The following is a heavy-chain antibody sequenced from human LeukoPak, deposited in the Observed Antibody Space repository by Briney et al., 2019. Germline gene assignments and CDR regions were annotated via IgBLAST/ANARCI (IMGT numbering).Heavy chain of an antibody. CDR3: ASWPDDFWRGWAPPDAFDI. D-gene: IGHD3-3*01. J-gene: IGHJ3*02. Sequence: GESLKISCKGSGYSFTSYWIGWVRQMPGKGLEWMGIIYPGDSDTRYSPSFQGQVTISADKSISTAYLQWSSLKASDTAMYYCASWPDDFWRGWAPPDAFDIWGQGTMVTVSS. CDR2: IYPGDSDT. CDR1: GYSFTSYW. V-gene: IGHV5-51*01.